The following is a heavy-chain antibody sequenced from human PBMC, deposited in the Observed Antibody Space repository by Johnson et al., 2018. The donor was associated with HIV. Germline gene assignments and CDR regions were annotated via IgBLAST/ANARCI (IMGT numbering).Heavy chain of an antibody. D-gene: IGHD1-26*01. CDR2: IYSDGSDT. CDR3: ARVEWELDAVDI. Sequence: EVQLVESGGGLVQPGGSLRLSCAGSGYIFRNYWMHWVRQAPGKGLVWVARIYSDGSDTAYADSVKGRFTISRDNAKKTLYLQMNSLRAEDTAVYYCARVEWELDAVDIWGQGTMVTVSS. J-gene: IGHJ3*02. CDR1: GYIFRNYW. V-gene: IGHV3-74*03.